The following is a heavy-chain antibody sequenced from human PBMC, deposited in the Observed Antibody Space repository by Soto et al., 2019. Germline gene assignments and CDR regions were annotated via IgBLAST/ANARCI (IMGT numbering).Heavy chain of an antibody. Sequence: EVQLLESGGGLVQPGGSLRLSCAASGFTFSDFDMTWVRQAPGKGLEWVSSISGSGAYTYYADSVKGRFTISRDNYKISLYLQMNSLRAEDTAVFYCTKETRSSTSSRGYFDYEGQGTLVTVSS. CDR2: ISGSGAYT. V-gene: IGHV3-23*01. CDR1: GFTFSDFD. J-gene: IGHJ4*02. D-gene: IGHD6-6*01. CDR3: TKETRSSTSSRGYFDY.